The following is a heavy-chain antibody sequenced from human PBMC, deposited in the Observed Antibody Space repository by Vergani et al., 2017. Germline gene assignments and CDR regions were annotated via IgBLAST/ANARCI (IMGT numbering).Heavy chain of an antibody. D-gene: IGHD6-13*01. Sequence: QVQLQESGPGLVKPSQTLSLTCTVSGGSISSGGYYWSWIRQHPGKGLEWIGYIYYSGSTYYNPSLKSRVTISVDTSKNQFSLKLSSVTAADTAVYYCARGKWLLWQQLVLYFDYWGQGTLVTVSS. CDR2: IYYSGST. CDR3: ARGKWLLWQQLVLYFDY. J-gene: IGHJ4*02. CDR1: GGSISSGGYY. V-gene: IGHV4-31*03.